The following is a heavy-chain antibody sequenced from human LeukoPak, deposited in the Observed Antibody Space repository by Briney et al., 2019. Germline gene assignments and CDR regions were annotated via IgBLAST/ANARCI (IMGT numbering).Heavy chain of an antibody. V-gene: IGHV1-18*01. CDR3: VRGGAGSGYDQ. J-gene: IGHJ4*02. D-gene: IGHD5-12*01. Sequence: ASVKVSCKASGYTFTSYDISWVRQAPGQGLEWMGWISGNNGKTNYAQKLQGRVSVTTDTSTSTAYMDLRSLTSDDTAVYYCVRGGAGSGYDQWGQGTLVTVSS. CDR1: GYTFTSYD. CDR2: ISGNNGKT.